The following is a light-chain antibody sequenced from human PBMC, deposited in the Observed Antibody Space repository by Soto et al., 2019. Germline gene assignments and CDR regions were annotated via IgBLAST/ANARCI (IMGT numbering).Light chain of an antibody. CDR1: SSDVGSYNL. J-gene: IGLJ1*01. CDR2: EGS. Sequence: QSALTQPASVSGSPGQSITISCTGTSSDVGSYNLVSWYQQHPGNAPKLMFYEGSNRPSGTSSRFSGSKSGNTASLTISGLRAEDEADYYCCSYAGSSTVYVFGTGTKLTVL. CDR3: CSYAGSSTVYV. V-gene: IGLV2-23*01.